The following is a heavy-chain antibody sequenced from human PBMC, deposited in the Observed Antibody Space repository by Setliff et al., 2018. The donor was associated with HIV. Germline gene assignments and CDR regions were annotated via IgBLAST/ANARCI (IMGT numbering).Heavy chain of an antibody. J-gene: IGHJ5*02. V-gene: IGHV4-38-2*01. CDR1: GYSISSGFY. CDR2: IYQSGNT. CDR3: AAATTLLSPRA. D-gene: IGHD2-15*01. Sequence: SETLSLTCAVSGYSISSGFYWSWMRQPPGKGLEWIGSIYQSGNTNYNPSLESRLTISVDTAENQFSLKLSSVTAADTAVYYCAAATTLLSPRAWGQGTLVTVTS.